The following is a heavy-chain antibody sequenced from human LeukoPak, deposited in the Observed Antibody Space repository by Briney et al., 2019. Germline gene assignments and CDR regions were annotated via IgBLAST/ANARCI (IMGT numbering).Heavy chain of an antibody. D-gene: IGHD1-20*01. CDR1: GFTFSSCV. Sequence: GGSLRLSCAASGFTFSSCVMNWVRQAPGKGLEGVSTISGSGDSTYYAESVKGRFTISRDNSKNTLFLQMNSLRGEDTAIYYCAPDPNNWLRHYWGQGTLVTVSS. V-gene: IGHV3-23*01. J-gene: IGHJ4*02. CDR2: ISGSGDST. CDR3: APDPNNWLRHY.